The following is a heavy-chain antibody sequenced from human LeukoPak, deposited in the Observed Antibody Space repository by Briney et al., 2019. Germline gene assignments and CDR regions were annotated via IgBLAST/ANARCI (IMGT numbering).Heavy chain of an antibody. V-gene: IGHV3-48*04. CDR2: ISSSSSTI. J-gene: IGHJ4*02. Sequence: AGSLRLSCAASGFAVSIYSMNWVRQAPGNGLEWVSYISSSSSTIYYAGSVKGRFTISRDNAKKSLYLVMNSLRAEDTAVYYCARQLELQDWGQGTLVTVSS. CDR3: ARQLELQD. D-gene: IGHD1-7*01. CDR1: GFAVSIYS.